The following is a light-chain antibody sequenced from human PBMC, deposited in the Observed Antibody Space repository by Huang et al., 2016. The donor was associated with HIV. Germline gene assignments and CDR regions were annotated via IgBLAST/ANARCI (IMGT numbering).Light chain of an antibody. V-gene: IGKV4-1*01. Sequence: DIVMTQSPDSLAVSLGESATIKPKFSQRVLYRSNNKNYLAWYQQKPGQPPKLLIYWESTRESGVPDRFTGSGSGTDFSLTISSLQAEDVAVYYCQQYDTSPWTFGQGTKVEIK. CDR2: WES. CDR3: QQYDTSPWT. J-gene: IGKJ1*01. CDR1: QRVLYRSNNKNY.